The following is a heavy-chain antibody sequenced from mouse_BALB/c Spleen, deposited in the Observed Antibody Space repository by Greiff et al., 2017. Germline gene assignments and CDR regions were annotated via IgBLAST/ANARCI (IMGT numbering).Heavy chain of an antibody. V-gene: IGHV1-20*02. CDR2: INPYNGDT. Sequence: EVQLQQSGPELVKPGASVKISCKASGYSFTGYFMNWVMQSHGKSLEWIGRINPYNGDTFYNQKFKGKATLTVDKSSSTAHMELRSLASEDSAVYYCARHDYDGYYFDYWGQGTTLTVSS. CDR1: GYSFTGYF. J-gene: IGHJ2*01. CDR3: ARHDYDGYYFDY. D-gene: IGHD2-4*01.